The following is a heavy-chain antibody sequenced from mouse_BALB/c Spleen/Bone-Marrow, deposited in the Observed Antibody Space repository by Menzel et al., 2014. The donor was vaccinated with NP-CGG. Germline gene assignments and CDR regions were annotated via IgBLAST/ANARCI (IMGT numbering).Heavy chain of an antibody. J-gene: IGHJ2*01. CDR3: ARFTRDY. V-gene: IGHV1-54*01. Sequence: QVQLQQSGAELVRPGTSVKASCKASGYAFTNYLIEWVKQRPGQGLEWIGVINPGSGGTNYNEKFKGKATLTADKSSSTAYMQLSSLTSDDSAVYFCARFTRDYWGQGTTLTVSA. CDR2: INPGSGGT. CDR1: GYAFTNYL.